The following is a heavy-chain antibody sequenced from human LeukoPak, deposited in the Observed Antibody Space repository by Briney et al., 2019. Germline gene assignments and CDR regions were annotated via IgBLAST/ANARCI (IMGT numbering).Heavy chain of an antibody. D-gene: IGHD3-10*01. Sequence: GASVKVSGKASGYTFTSYSMHWVRQAPGQGLEWMGIINPSGGTTRYAQKFQGRVTMTRDTSTSTVFMELSSLRSEDTAVYYCARDPLYYYGSGSYYNGNYWGQGTLVTVSS. CDR2: INPSGGTT. CDR3: ARDPLYYYGSGSYYNGNY. V-gene: IGHV1-46*01. J-gene: IGHJ4*02. CDR1: GYTFTSYS.